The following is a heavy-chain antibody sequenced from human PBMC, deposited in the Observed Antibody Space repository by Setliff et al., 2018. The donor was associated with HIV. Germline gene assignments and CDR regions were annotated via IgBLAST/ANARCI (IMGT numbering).Heavy chain of an antibody. Sequence: SETLSLTCTVSGGSINIGSFYWSWIRQPAGKGPEWLGHVYTSGNTYYDPSLASRVAISLDRSKNQFSLKLDSVTAADTALYFCARGRGAWFDSTGHLFRALENRGPNGYGFDVWGQGTMVTVSS. D-gene: IGHD3-22*01. CDR1: GGSINIGSFY. CDR3: ARGRGAWFDSTGHLFRALENRGPNGYGFDV. J-gene: IGHJ3*01. CDR2: VYTSGNT. V-gene: IGHV4-61*09.